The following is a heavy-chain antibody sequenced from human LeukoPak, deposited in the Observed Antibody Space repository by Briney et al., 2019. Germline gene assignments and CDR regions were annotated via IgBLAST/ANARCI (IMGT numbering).Heavy chain of an antibody. D-gene: IGHD1-26*01. V-gene: IGHV1-24*01. CDR3: ATDYDSGSYDFDY. CDR1: GYTLTELS. Sequence: ASVKVSCKVSGYTLTELSMHWVPQAPGKGLEWMGGFDPEDGETIYAQKFQGRVTMTEDTSTDTAYMELSSLRSEDTAVYYCATDYDSGSYDFDYWGQGTLVTVSS. J-gene: IGHJ4*02. CDR2: FDPEDGET.